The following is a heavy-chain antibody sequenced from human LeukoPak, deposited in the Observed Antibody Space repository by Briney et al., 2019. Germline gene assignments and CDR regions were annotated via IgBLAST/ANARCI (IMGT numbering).Heavy chain of an antibody. V-gene: IGHV3-74*01. CDR1: GFTFSSYW. CDR3: AKARYSNYLLDY. J-gene: IGHJ4*02. Sequence: GGSLRLSCAASGFTFSSYWMHWVRQAPGKGLVWVSRINSDGSSTSYADSVKGRFTISRDNAKNTLYLQMNSLRAEDTAVYYCAKARYSNYLLDYWGQGTLVTVSS. CDR2: INSDGSST. D-gene: IGHD4-11*01.